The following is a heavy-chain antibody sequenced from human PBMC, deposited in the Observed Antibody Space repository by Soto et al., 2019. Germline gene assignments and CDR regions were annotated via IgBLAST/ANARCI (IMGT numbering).Heavy chain of an antibody. V-gene: IGHV3-72*01. Sequence: GGSLRLSCAASGFTFSDYYMDWVRQAPGKGLEWVGRSRNKANSYTTEYAASVKGRFTISRDDSKTSMYLQMNSLKTEDTAIYYCTRVDRSGCWTFDYWGQGTLVTVSS. J-gene: IGHJ4*02. CDR1: GFTFSDYY. D-gene: IGHD3-22*01. CDR2: SRNKANSYTT. CDR3: TRVDRSGCWTFDY.